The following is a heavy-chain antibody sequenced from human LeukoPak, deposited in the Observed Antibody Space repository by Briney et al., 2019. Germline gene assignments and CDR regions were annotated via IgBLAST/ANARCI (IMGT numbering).Heavy chain of an antibody. D-gene: IGHD6-13*01. V-gene: IGHV3-7*01. CDR3: ARGGYMFDP. Sequence: GESLKISCSASGITFTTSWRTWVRAAPGKGLERVANIKQDGSEKYYVDSVKGRFTISRDNAKNSLYLQMDSLRAEETAVYYCARGGYMFDPWGQGTLVTVSS. CDR2: IKQDGSEK. J-gene: IGHJ5*01. CDR1: GITFTTSW.